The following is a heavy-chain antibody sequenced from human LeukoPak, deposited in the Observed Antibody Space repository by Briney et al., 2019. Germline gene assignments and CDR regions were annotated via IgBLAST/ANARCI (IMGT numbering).Heavy chain of an antibody. CDR3: ARESNLGD. J-gene: IGHJ4*02. Sequence: GGSLRLSCAASGFIFSSYGMHWVRQVPGKGPEWVASIRRDGSEEFYLDSVKGRFTISRDNAMNSLYLQMNRLRAGDTALYYCARESNLGDWGQGTLVTVSS. CDR1: GFIFSSYG. D-gene: IGHD3-16*01. CDR2: IRRDGSEE. V-gene: IGHV3-7*01.